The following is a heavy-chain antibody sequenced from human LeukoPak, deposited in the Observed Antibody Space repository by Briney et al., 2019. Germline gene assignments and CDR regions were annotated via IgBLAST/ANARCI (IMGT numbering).Heavy chain of an antibody. CDR3: ARGGWYPESFQH. D-gene: IGHD6-19*01. CDR2: IYYSGST. CDR1: GGSISSYY. J-gene: IGHJ1*01. V-gene: IGHV4-59*01. Sequence: PSETLSLTCTVSGGSISSYYWNWIRQPPGKGLEWIGYIYYSGSTNYNPSLKSRVTISVHTSKNQFSLKLSSVTAADTAVYYCARGGWYPESFQHWGQGALVTVSS.